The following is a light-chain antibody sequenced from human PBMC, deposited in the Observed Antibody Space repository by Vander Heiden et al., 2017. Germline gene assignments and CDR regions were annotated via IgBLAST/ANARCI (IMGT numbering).Light chain of an antibody. CDR3: EYDYYAEA. Sequence: DIQMTQSPSTLSASVGDRVTITCRASQSISSWLAWYQQKAGKAPKLLIYEATSLVTGVPSRFSCSGSGTEFTLTISTRQPDDIATYFCEYDYYAEAFGQGTKVEIK. CDR2: EAT. J-gene: IGKJ1*01. CDR1: QSISSW. V-gene: IGKV1-5*03.